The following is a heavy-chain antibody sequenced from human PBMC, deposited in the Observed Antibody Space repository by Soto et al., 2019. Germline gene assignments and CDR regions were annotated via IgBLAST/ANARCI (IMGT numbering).Heavy chain of an antibody. Sequence: SETLSLTCTASGGSISSYYWSWIRQPPGKGLEWIGYIYYSGSTNYNPSLKSRVTISVDTSKNQFSLKLSSVTAADTAVYYCARFTFGVVPAAPSYYYGMDVWGQGTTVTVSS. CDR3: ARFTFGVVPAAPSYYYGMDV. J-gene: IGHJ6*02. V-gene: IGHV4-59*01. CDR1: GGSISSYY. CDR2: IYYSGST. D-gene: IGHD2-2*01.